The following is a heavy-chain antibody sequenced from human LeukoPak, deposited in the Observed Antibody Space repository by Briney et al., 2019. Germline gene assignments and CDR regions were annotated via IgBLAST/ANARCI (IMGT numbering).Heavy chain of an antibody. Sequence: ASVKVSCKASGYTFIPYAIHWVRQAPGQRGEGMGWIDADNGDTRYSQRFQGRVTITRDTSASTVYMELSSLRSEDTAVYYCARGSTSDWPLDHWGQETLVPISS. V-gene: IGHV1-3*01. CDR2: IDADNGDT. D-gene: IGHD6-19*01. J-gene: IGHJ4*02. CDR3: ARGSTSDWPLDH. CDR1: GYTFIPYA.